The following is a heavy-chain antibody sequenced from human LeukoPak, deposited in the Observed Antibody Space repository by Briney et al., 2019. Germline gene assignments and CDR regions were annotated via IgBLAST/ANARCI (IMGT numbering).Heavy chain of an antibody. CDR2: IYTSGST. V-gene: IGHV4-61*02. CDR3: ARYSSSTGSVAWFDP. CDR1: GGSISSGSYY. D-gene: IGHD6-6*01. Sequence: SQTLSLTCTVSGGSISSGSYYWSWIRQPAGKGLEWIGRIYTSGSTNYNPSLKSRVTISVDTSKNQFSLKLSSVTAADTAVYYCARYSSSTGSVAWFDPWGQGTLVTVSS. J-gene: IGHJ5*02.